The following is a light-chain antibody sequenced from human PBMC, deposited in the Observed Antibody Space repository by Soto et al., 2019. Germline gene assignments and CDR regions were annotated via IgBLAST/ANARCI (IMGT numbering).Light chain of an antibody. CDR1: RGISSY. V-gene: IGKV1-9*01. Sequence: DIQLTQSPSFRSASVGDRVTITCRASRGISSYLAWFQQIPGKPPKLVIYAASTLQPGVPSRFSGGGSGTEFTLTISSLQPEDFATYYCQQLDSYPYTFGQGTKLEIK. CDR2: AAS. CDR3: QQLDSYPYT. J-gene: IGKJ2*01.